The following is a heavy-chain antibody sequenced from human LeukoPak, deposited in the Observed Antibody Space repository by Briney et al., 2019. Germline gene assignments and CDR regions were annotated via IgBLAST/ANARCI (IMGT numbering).Heavy chain of an antibody. CDR1: GGSISTYY. CDR3: ARLTRLSTSLDRNYLDY. V-gene: IGHV4-4*09. D-gene: IGHD6-6*01. J-gene: IGHJ4*02. CDR2: IYPSGGT. Sequence: PSETLFLTCTVSGGSISTYYWSWIRQTPGKGLERIGHIYPSGGTNYIPSIKGRVTISIDTYKNQFSLKLSSVTAADSAVYYCARLTRLSTSLDRNYLDYWGQGTLVTVSS.